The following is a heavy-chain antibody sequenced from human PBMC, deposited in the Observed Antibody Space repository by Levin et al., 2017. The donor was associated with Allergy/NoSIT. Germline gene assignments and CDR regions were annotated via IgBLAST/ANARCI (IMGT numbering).Heavy chain of an antibody. CDR2: IYPGDSDT. J-gene: IGHJ6*02. Sequence: KRGESLKISCKGSGYTFTDYWIGWVRQMPGKGLDYMGIIYPGDSDTRYSPSFEGQVIFSADRSTNTAFLQWSSLKASDTAMYFCARLGEGWGRDGLDVWGQGTTVTVSS. CDR1: GYTFTDYW. V-gene: IGHV5-51*01. D-gene: IGHD3-16*01. CDR3: ARLGEGWGRDGLDV.